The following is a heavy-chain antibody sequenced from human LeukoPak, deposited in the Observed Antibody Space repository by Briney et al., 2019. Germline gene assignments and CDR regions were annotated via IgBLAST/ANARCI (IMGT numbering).Heavy chain of an antibody. V-gene: IGHV3-7*01. J-gene: IGHJ4*02. CDR3: ARDRQIAY. CDR1: LGSHW. Sequence: GGSLRLSCVGALGSHWMGWVRQAPGKGLEWVANMKEDGSQKYYMDSVKGRFTISRDNAKNSLYLQMNSLRAEDTAVYYCARDRQIAYWGQGTLVTVSS. CDR2: MKEDGSQK.